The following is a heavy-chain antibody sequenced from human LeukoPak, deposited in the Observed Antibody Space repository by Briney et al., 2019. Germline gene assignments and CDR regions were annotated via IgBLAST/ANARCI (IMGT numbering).Heavy chain of an antibody. V-gene: IGHV4-59*01. D-gene: IGHD2-15*01. CDR3: AREIDCSGGSCYYGMDV. CDR1: GGSISSYY. Sequence: PSETLSLTRTVSGGSISSYYWSWIRQPPGKGLEWIGYIYYSGSTNYNPSLKSRVTISVDTSKNQFSLKLSSVTAADTAVYYCAREIDCSGGSCYYGMDVWGQGTTVTVSS. CDR2: IYYSGST. J-gene: IGHJ6*02.